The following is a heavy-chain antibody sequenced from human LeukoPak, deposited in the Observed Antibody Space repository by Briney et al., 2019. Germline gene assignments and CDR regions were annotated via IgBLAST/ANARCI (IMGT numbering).Heavy chain of an antibody. V-gene: IGHV1-46*01. CDR1: GYTFIHHF. J-gene: IGHJ4*02. CDR2: INPSSGST. CDR3: ARGTYLRSFDH. Sequence: ASVKVSCKASGYTFIHHFIHWLRQAPGQGPGWMGVINPSSGSTTYARDFQGNVTMTGDTSTNTVYMELRSLRSADTAIFYCARGTYLRSFDHWGQGTPVTVSS. D-gene: IGHD1/OR15-1a*01.